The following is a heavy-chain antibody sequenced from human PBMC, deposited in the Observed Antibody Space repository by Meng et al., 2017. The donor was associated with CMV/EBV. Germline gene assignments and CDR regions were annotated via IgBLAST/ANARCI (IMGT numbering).Heavy chain of an antibody. V-gene: IGHV3-74*01. J-gene: IGHJ4*02. D-gene: IGHD6-13*01. Sequence: GESLKISCAASGFTFSSYWMHWVRQAPGKGLVWVPRINSDGSSTSYADSVKGRFTISRDNAKNTLYLQMNSLRAEDTAVYYCAREAAAGAPDYWGQGTLVTVSS. CDR1: GFTFSSYW. CDR3: AREAAAGAPDY. CDR2: INSDGSST.